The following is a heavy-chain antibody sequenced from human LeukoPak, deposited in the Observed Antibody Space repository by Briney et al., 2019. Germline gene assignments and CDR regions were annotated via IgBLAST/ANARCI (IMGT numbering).Heavy chain of an antibody. CDR1: GFTFSSYA. CDR2: ISGSGGST. Sequence: GGSLRLSCAASGFTFSSYAMSWVRQAPGKGLEWVSAISGSGGSTYYADSVKGRFTISRDNSKNTLYLQMNSLRAEDTAVYYCAKGVRYGDYVRYFDYWGQGTLVTVSS. CDR3: AKGVRYGDYVRYFDY. J-gene: IGHJ4*02. D-gene: IGHD4-17*01. V-gene: IGHV3-23*01.